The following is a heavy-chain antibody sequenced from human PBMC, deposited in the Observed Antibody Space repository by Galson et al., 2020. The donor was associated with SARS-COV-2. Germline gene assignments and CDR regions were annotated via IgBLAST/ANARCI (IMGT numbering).Heavy chain of an antibody. V-gene: IGHV4-39*01. CDR3: ARHAGNYGSNTYFDS. D-gene: IGHD4-17*01. J-gene: IGHJ4*02. CDR1: GDSINYNHNY. CDR2: IYYDGST. Sequence: LSLTCTVSGDSINYNHNYWGWIRQPPGKGLEWIGNIYYDGSTYYNPSLKSRVTISVDTSRNQFSLKLTSVTAADTGLFYCARHAGNYGSNTYFDSWGQGTLVSVSS.